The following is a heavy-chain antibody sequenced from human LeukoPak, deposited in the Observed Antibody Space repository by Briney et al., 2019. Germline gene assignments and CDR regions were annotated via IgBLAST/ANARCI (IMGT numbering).Heavy chain of an antibody. Sequence: GGSLRLSCAASGFTFSTYWMRWVRQAPGKGLECVSSISSISDRTYYVDSVKGRFTISRDNSKNTVYLQMNGLRAEDTAVYYCAKESPDAVGRTSRVYYFDSWGQGTLVTV. V-gene: IGHV3-23*01. CDR2: ISSISDRT. CDR3: AKESPDAVGRTSRVYYFDS. D-gene: IGHD1-26*01. CDR1: GFTFSTYW. J-gene: IGHJ4*02.